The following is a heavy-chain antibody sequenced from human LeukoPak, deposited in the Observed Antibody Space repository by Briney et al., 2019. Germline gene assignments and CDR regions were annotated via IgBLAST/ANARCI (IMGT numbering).Heavy chain of an antibody. D-gene: IGHD6-19*01. CDR1: GFTFSSYW. J-gene: IGHJ4*02. CDR2: INSDGSST. CDR3: ASGIAVPGIDY. Sequence: GGSLRLSCAASGFTFSSYWMHWVRQAPGKGLVWVSRINSDGSSTSYADSVKGRFTISRDNAKNTLYLQMNSLRAEDTAVYYCASGIAVPGIDYWGQGTPVTVSS. V-gene: IGHV3-74*01.